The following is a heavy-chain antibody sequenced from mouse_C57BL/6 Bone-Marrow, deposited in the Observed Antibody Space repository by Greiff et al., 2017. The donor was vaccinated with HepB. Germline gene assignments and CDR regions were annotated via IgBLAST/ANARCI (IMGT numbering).Heavy chain of an antibody. CDR1: GFTFSSYT. Sequence: EVQVVESGGGLVKPGGSLKLSCAASGFTFSSYTMSWVRQTPEKRLEWVATISGGGGNTYYPDSGKGRFTISRDNAKNTLYLQMSSLRSEDTALYYCARHEAYFYAMDYWGQGTSVTVSS. V-gene: IGHV5-9*01. CDR2: ISGGGGNT. D-gene: IGHD2-10*01. J-gene: IGHJ4*01. CDR3: ARHEAYFYAMDY.